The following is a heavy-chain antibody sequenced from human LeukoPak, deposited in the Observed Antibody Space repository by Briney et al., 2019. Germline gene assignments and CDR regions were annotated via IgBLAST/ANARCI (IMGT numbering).Heavy chain of an antibody. CDR1: GGSISSGDYY. CDR3: ARGGWLQPHNY. CDR2: IYYSGST. V-gene: IGHV4-30-4*01. D-gene: IGHD5-24*01. J-gene: IGHJ4*02. Sequence: SQTLSLTCTVSGGSISSGDYYWSWIRQPPGKALEWIGYIYYSGSTYYNPSLKSRVTISVDTSKNQFSLKLSSVTAADTAVYYCARGGWLQPHNYWGQGTLVTVSS.